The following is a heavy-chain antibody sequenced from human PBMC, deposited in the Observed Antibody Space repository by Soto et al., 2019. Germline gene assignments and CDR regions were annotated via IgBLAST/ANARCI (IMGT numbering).Heavy chain of an antibody. Sequence: PGGSLRLSCAASGFTVTSNYMSWVRQAPGKGLEWVSAIFSGGSTYYADSVKGRFTISRDNSKNTLNLQMNNLRAEDTAVYYCHVWEPPFGFWGQGIQVTVSS. V-gene: IGHV3-53*01. D-gene: IGHD1-26*01. J-gene: IGHJ4*02. CDR1: GFTVTSNY. CDR2: IFSGGST. CDR3: HVWEPPFGF.